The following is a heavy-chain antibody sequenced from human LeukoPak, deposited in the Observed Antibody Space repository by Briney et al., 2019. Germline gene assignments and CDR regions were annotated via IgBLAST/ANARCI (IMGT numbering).Heavy chain of an antibody. D-gene: IGHD3-16*02. V-gene: IGHV4-34*01. J-gene: IGHJ3*02. CDR2: INHSGST. CDR1: GGSFSGYY. Sequence: PSETLSLTCAVYGGSFSGYYWSWIRQPPGKGLEWIGEINHSGSTNYNPSLKSRVTISVGTSKNQFSLKLSSVTATDTAVYYCARRGPLNDYVWGSYRFQAFDIWGQGTMVTVSS. CDR3: ARRGPLNDYVWGSYRFQAFDI.